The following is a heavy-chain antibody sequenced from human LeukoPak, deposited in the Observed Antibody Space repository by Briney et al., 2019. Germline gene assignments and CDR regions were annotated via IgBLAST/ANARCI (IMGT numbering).Heavy chain of an antibody. CDR3: ARDLSGSYPDYYYYYMDV. V-gene: IGHV1-2*02. J-gene: IGHJ6*03. D-gene: IGHD1-26*01. Sequence: SVKVSCKASGYTFTGYYMHWVRQAPGQGLEWMGWINPNSGGTNYAQKFQGRVTMTRDTSISTAYMELSRLRSDDTAVYYCARDLSGSYPDYYYYYMDVWGKGTTVTVSS. CDR2: INPNSGGT. CDR1: GYTFTGYY.